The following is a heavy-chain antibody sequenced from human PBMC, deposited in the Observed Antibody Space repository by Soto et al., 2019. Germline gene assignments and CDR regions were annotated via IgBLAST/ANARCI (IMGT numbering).Heavy chain of an antibody. CDR2: AYYSGST. V-gene: IGHV4-59*08. CDR3: ARPIIPDNMMAPLEY. D-gene: IGHD1-1*01. CDR1: GDSISSYY. Sequence: PSETLSLTCTVSGDSISSYYWSWIRQPPGKGLEWIGFAYYSGSTFYNPSLKSRVTMSVDTSNNQFSLSLRSASVADTGVYYCARPIIPDNMMAPLEYWGLGILVTVSS. J-gene: IGHJ4*02.